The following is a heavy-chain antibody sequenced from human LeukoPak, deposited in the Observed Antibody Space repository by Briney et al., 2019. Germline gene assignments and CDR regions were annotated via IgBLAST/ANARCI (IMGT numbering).Heavy chain of an antibody. CDR1: GFTFSSYW. CDR3: ARGRPHGNDY. CDR2: IASDWNNR. V-gene: IGHV3-74*01. J-gene: IGHJ4*02. Sequence: PGGSLRLSCAASGFTFSSYWMNWVRQVPGKGLVWVSRIASDWNNRDYADSVKGRFTISRDNAKNTLYLQMNSLRVEDTAVYYCARGRPHGNDYWGQGTLVTVSS. D-gene: IGHD4-23*01.